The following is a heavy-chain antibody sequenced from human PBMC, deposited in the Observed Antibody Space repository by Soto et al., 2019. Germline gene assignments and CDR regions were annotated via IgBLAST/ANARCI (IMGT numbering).Heavy chain of an antibody. CDR2: ISASSSQI. J-gene: IGHJ4*02. V-gene: IGHV3-21*01. CDR1: GFTFGSYT. CDR3: ARGTGYFDS. D-gene: IGHD1-1*01. Sequence: EVQLVESGGGLVKPGRSLRLSCTAAGFTFGSYTINWVRQAPGKGLEWVSSISASSSQIYYADSVKGRFTISRDNAKNSLYLQMNSLSAEDTAVYYCARGTGYFDSWGQGTLVTVSS.